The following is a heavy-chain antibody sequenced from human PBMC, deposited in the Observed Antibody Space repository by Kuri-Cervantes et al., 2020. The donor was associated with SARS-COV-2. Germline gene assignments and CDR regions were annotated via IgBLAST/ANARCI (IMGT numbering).Heavy chain of an antibody. V-gene: IGHV4-59*08. CDR3: ARTNKQWRGYFDY. CDR1: GGSISSYY. J-gene: IGHJ4*02. Sequence: SETLSLTCTVSGGSISSYYWSWIRQPPGKGLEWIGYIYYSGSTNYNPSLKSRVTISVDTSKNQFSLKLSSATAADTAVYYCARTNKQWRGYFDYWGQGTLVTVSS. CDR2: IYYSGST. D-gene: IGHD6-19*01.